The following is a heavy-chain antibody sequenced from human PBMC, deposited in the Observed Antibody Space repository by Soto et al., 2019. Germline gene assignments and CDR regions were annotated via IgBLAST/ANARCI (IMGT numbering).Heavy chain of an antibody. V-gene: IGHV1-8*01. D-gene: IGHD2-21*01. Sequence: ASVKVSCKASGYTFTSYDINWVRQATGQGLEWMGWMNPNSGNTGYAQKFQGRVTMTRNTSISTAYMELSSLRSEDTAVYYCSYSRRDYYYYYMDVWGKGTTVTVSS. CDR3: SYSRRDYYYYYMDV. CDR1: GYTFTSYD. J-gene: IGHJ6*03. CDR2: MNPNSGNT.